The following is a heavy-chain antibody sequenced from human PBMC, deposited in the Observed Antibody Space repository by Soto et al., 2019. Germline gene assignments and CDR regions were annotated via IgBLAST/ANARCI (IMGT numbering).Heavy chain of an antibody. V-gene: IGHV4-30-4*01. CDR1: GGSISSGDYY. Sequence: SETLSLTCTVSGGSISSGDYYWSWIRQPPGKGLEWIGYIYYSGSTYYNPSLKSRVTISVDTSKNQFSLKLSSVTAADTAVYYCAGFGHYYGSGSYFYYGMDVWGQGTTVTVSS. D-gene: IGHD3-10*01. CDR2: IYYSGST. CDR3: AGFGHYYGSGSYFYYGMDV. J-gene: IGHJ6*02.